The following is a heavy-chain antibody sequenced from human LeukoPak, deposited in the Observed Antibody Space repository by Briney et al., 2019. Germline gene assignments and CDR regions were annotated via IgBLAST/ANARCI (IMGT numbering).Heavy chain of an antibody. D-gene: IGHD2-8*01. CDR3: AKGIMQIGYCTNGVCYKVHGTPYYYYGMDV. V-gene: IGHV3-30-3*01. CDR1: GFTFSSYA. Sequence: PGGSLRLSCAASGFTFSSYAMHWVRQAPGKGLEWVAVISYDGSNKYYADSVKGRFTISRDNSKNTLYLQMNSLRAEDTAVYYCAKGIMQIGYCTNGVCYKVHGTPYYYYGMDVWGQGTTVTVSS. CDR2: ISYDGSNK. J-gene: IGHJ6*02.